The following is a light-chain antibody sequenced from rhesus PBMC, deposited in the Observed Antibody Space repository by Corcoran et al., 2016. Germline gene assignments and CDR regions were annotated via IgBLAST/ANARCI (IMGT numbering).Light chain of an antibody. J-gene: IGKJ1*01. CDR3: QHFSNSPPWT. Sequence: DIQMTQSPSSLSASVGDIVTITCRASQSISSWLAWYQQKPGKAPKLLIYKASRLQSGVPSRFSGIGSGTEFTLPISSLTSEDFVTYYFQHFSNSPPWTFGQGAKVELK. CDR1: QSISSW. CDR2: KAS. V-gene: IGKV1-22*01.